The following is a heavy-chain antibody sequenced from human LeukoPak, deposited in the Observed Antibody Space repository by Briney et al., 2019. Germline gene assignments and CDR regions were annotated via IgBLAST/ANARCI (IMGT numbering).Heavy chain of an antibody. V-gene: IGHV3-23*01. D-gene: IGHD5-12*01. CDR1: GFSFSNYA. CDR2: ISGRRGGT. Sequence: GGSLTLSCAASGFSFSNYAMSWVRQAPGKGLEWLSSISGRRGGTNHADSVKGRFTISRDNSRNTLYLQMNSLRAEDTAIYYCAKDLEFSGYDALDIWGQGTMVIVS. J-gene: IGHJ3*02. CDR3: AKDLEFSGYDALDI.